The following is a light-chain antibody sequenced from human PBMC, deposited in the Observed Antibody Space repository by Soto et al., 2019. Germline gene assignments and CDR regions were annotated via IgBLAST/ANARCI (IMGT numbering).Light chain of an antibody. Sequence: EIVLTQSPGTLSLSPGERATLSCRASQSVSSSYLAWYQQKPGQAPRLHIYGASSRATGIPDRFSGSGSGTDFTLTLSRLEREDFAVYYCQQYGSSLTWTFGQGTKVEIK. V-gene: IGKV3-20*01. CDR3: QQYGSSLTWT. CDR2: GAS. CDR1: QSVSSSY. J-gene: IGKJ1*01.